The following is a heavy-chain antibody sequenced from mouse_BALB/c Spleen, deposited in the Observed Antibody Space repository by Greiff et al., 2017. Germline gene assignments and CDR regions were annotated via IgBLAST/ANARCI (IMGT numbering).Heavy chain of an antibody. Sequence: EVQLQQSGPELVKPGASVKMSCKASGYTFTSYVMHWVKQKPGQGLEWIGYINPYNDGTKYNEKFKGKATLTSDKSSSTAYMELSSLTSEDSAVYYCATALRDRSHYYAMDYWGQGTSVTVSS. J-gene: IGHJ4*01. CDR3: ATALRDRSHYYAMDY. D-gene: IGHD2-14*01. CDR1: GYTFTSYV. V-gene: IGHV1-14*01. CDR2: INPYNDGT.